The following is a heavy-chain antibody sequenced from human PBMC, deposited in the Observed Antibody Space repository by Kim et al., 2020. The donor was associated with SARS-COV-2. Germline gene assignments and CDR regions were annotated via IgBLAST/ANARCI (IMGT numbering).Heavy chain of an antibody. V-gene: IGHV3-7*03. CDR1: GFTFSSYW. CDR2: IKQDGSEK. CDR3: ARVKGILTGYYSARNYAFDI. J-gene: IGHJ3*02. D-gene: IGHD3-9*01. Sequence: GGSLRLSCAASGFTFSSYWMSWVRQAPGKGLEWVANIKQDGSEKYYVDSVKGRFTISRDNAKNSLYLQMNSLRAEDTAVYYCARVKGILTGYYSARNYAFDIWGQGTMVTVSS.